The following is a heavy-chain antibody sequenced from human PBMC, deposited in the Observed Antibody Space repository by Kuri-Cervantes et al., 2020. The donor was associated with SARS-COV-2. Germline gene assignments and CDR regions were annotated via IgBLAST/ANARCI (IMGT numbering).Heavy chain of an antibody. D-gene: IGHD2-15*01. CDR3: ARPRVAPGDVVYFDS. V-gene: IGHV3-21*01. CDR1: GFTLGDFS. Sequence: GGSMRLSCAAYGFTLGDFSMHWVRQAPGKGLEWLSSISASSSYIPYIDSLKGRFTISRDNAKDSLYLQMTSLTAEDTALYYCARPRVAPGDVVYFDSWGQGALVTVSS. J-gene: IGHJ4*02. CDR2: ISASSSYI.